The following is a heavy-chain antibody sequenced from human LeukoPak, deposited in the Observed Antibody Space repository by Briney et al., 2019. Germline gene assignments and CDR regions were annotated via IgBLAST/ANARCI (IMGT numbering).Heavy chain of an antibody. CDR2: ISSSSSYI. CDR3: ARAQPRTGTTMA. Sequence: GGSLRLSCAASGFTFSSYSMNWVRQAPGKGLEWVSSISSSSSYIYYADSVKGRLTISRDNAKNSLYLQMNSLRAEDTAVYYCARAQPRTGTTMAWGQGTLVTVSS. D-gene: IGHD1-7*01. CDR1: GFTFSSYS. J-gene: IGHJ5*02. V-gene: IGHV3-21*01.